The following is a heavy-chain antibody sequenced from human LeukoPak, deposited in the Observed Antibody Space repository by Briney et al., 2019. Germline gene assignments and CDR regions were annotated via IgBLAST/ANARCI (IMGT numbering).Heavy chain of an antibody. CDR3: ARDLECGSYY. V-gene: IGHV3-7*01. J-gene: IGHJ4*02. Sequence: GGSLRLSCAASGFTFSNYWMSWVRQAPGKGLEWVANIKQDGSEAYYVDSVRGRFIVSRDNAKNSVFLQMNSLRAEDTAVYYCARDLECGSYYGGQGTLVTVSS. CDR2: IKQDGSEA. CDR1: GFTFSNYW. D-gene: IGHD1-26*01.